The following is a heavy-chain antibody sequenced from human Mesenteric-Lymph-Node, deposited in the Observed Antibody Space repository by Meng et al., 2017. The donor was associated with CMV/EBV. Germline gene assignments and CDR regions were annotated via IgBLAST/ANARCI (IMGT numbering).Heavy chain of an antibody. CDR1: GYTFTGYG. CDR3: ARAVVAAAEWGY. CDR2: ISAYNGNT. V-gene: IGHV1-18*01. D-gene: IGHD6-13*01. Sequence: SCKASGYTFTGYGISWVRQPPGQGLGWVGWISAYNGNTNYAQKLQGRVTMTTDTSTSTAYMELRSLRSDDTAVYYCARAVVAAAEWGYWGQGTLVTVSS. J-gene: IGHJ4*02.